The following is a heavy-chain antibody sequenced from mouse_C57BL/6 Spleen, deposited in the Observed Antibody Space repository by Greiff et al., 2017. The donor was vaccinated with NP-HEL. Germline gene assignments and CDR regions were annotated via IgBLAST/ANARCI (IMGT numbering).Heavy chain of an antibody. D-gene: IGHD1-1*02. Sequence: EVQLVESEGGLVQPGSSMKLSCTASGFTFSDYYMAWVRQVPEKGLEWVANINYDGSSTYYLDSLKSRFIISRDNAKNILYLQMSSLKSEDTATYYCARGGIWGVMDYWGQGTSVTVSS. CDR1: GFTFSDYY. CDR2: INYDGSST. CDR3: ARGGIWGVMDY. V-gene: IGHV5-16*01. J-gene: IGHJ4*01.